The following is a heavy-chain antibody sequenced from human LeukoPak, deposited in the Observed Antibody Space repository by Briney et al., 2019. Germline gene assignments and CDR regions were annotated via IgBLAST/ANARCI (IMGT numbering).Heavy chain of an antibody. V-gene: IGHV3-23*01. CDR3: AKDLGYYDSSGYYEGAFDI. CDR1: GFTFSSYA. CDR2: ISGSGGST. D-gene: IGHD3-22*01. Sequence: VGSLRLSCAASGFTFSSYAMSWVRQAPGKGLEWVSAISGSGGSTYYADSVKGRFTISRDNSKNTLYLQMNSLRAEDTAVYYCAKDLGYYDSSGYYEGAFDIWGQGTMVTVSS. J-gene: IGHJ3*02.